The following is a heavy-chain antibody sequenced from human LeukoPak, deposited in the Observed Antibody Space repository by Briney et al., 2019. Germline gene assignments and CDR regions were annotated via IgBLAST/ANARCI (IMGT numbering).Heavy chain of an antibody. Sequence: GASVKVSCKASGYTFTGYYMHWVRQAPGQGLEWMGWINPNSGGTNYAQKFQGRVTMTRDTSISTAYMELSRLRSDDTAVYYCARGVEYRGVTMGGFDYWGQGTLVTVSS. CDR3: ARGVEYRGVTMGGFDY. V-gene: IGHV1-2*02. CDR1: GYTFTGYY. J-gene: IGHJ4*02. CDR2: INPNSGGT. D-gene: IGHD3-10*01.